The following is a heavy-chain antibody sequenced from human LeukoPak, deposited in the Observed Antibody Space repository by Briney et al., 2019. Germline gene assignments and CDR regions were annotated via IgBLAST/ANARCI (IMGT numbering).Heavy chain of an antibody. CDR1: GGSISSYY. J-gene: IGHJ5*02. V-gene: IGHV4-59*01. D-gene: IGHD2-15*01. CDR2: IHYSGST. Sequence: SETLCLTCTVSGGSISSYYWSWIRQPPGKGLEWIGYIHYSGSTNYNPSLKSRVTISVDTSKNQFSLKLSSVTAADTAVYYCARPHYCSGGSCYHFDPWGQGTLVTVSS. CDR3: ARPHYCSGGSCYHFDP.